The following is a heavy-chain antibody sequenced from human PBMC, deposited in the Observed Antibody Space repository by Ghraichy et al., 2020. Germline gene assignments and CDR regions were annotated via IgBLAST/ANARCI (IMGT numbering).Heavy chain of an antibody. CDR3: ARGRIRGVLLYGMDV. J-gene: IGHJ6*02. D-gene: IGHD3-10*01. V-gene: IGHV4-34*01. CDR2: INHSGST. CDR1: GGSFSGYY. Sequence: SETLSLTCAVYGGSFSGYYWSWIRQPPGKGLEWIGEINHSGSTNYNPSLKSRVTISVDTSKNQFSLKLSPVTAADTAVYYCARGRIRGVLLYGMDVWGQGTTVTVSS.